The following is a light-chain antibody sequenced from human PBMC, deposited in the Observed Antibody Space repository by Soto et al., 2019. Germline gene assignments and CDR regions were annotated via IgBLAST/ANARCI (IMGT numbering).Light chain of an antibody. J-gene: IGKJ4*01. CDR3: QQYIRWPLT. CDR1: QSVSSN. CDR2: GAS. Sequence: IVLSKTRGNLVLSRGDRATLSCRASQSVSSNLAWYQQKPGQAPSLLIYGASTRATGTPARFSGSGSGTEFTLTISSLQSEDSAVYYCQQYIRWPLTFGGGTKVDIK. V-gene: IGKV3-15*01.